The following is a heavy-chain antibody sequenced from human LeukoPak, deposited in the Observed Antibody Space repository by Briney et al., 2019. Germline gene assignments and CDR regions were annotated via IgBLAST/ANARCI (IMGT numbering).Heavy chain of an antibody. J-gene: IGHJ6*03. Sequence: SETLSLTCTVSGGSISSYYWSWIRQPPGKGLEWIGDIYYSGSTNYNPSFKSRVTISVDTSKNQFSLKLSSVTAADTAVYYCARANLPRSPHGFYYYMDVWGKGTTVTVSS. CDR1: GGSISSYY. CDR3: ARANLPRSPHGFYYYMDV. D-gene: IGHD1-14*01. V-gene: IGHV4-59*01. CDR2: IYYSGST.